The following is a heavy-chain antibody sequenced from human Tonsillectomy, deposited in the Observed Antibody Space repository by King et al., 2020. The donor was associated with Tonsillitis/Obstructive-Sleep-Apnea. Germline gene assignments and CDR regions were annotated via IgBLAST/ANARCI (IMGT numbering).Heavy chain of an antibody. CDR2: ISAYNGDT. CDR3: ARGSMSNYCDSSGYYTVAY. CDR1: GYTFTTYG. D-gene: IGHD3-22*01. Sequence: VQLVESGAEVKKPGASVKVSCKASGYTFTTYGISWVRQAPGQGLEGMGWISAYNGDTNYSQKLQGRVTMTTDTSTSTAYMEVRSLRSDDTAVYYCARGSMSNYCDSSGYYTVAYWGQGTLVTVSS. V-gene: IGHV1-18*01. J-gene: IGHJ4*02.